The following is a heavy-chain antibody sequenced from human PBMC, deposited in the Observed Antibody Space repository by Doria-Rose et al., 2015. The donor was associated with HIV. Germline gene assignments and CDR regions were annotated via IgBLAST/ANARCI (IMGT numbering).Heavy chain of an antibody. J-gene: IGHJ6*03. CDR2: ISWDSGAK. D-gene: IGHD2-8*01. Sequence: VQLVQSGGGLVQPGRSLRLSCVGSGFSFESYAMHWVRLAPGKGLEWVAGISWDSGAKGNADSVEGRFTISRDNAKKSVYLEMRSLRPEDTAFYYCAKAPINGPKYYFYMDVWGKGTSVTVSS. CDR1: GFSFESYA. V-gene: IGHV3-9*01. CDR3: AKAPINGPKYYFYMDV.